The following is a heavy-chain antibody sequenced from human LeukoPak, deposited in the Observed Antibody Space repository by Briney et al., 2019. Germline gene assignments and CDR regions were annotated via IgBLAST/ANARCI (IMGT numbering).Heavy chain of an antibody. D-gene: IGHD3-10*01. J-gene: IGHJ4*02. CDR3: AGYGSRNIEY. Sequence: AASVKVSCKASGYSFTDYYIHWVRQAPGQGLEWMGWINPNSGGTNYAQKFQGRVTMTRDTSITTAYMELSSLRSDDTAVYYCAGYGSRNIEYWGQGTLVTVSS. CDR2: INPNSGGT. CDR1: GYSFTDYY. V-gene: IGHV1-2*02.